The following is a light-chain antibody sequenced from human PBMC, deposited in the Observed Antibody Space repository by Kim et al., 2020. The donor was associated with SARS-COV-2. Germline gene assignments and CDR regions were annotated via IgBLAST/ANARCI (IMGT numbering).Light chain of an antibody. CDR2: TAS. CDR1: QSIGKY. CDR3: QQSYSAPYT. J-gene: IGKJ2*01. V-gene: IGKV1-39*01. Sequence: SATVRDRVTITCRASQSIGKYLNWYQQKPRNAPTLLVYTASDLQNGIPSRFSGSGSGTDFTLTVSGLQPEDFATYYSQQSYSAPYTFGQGTMLEI.